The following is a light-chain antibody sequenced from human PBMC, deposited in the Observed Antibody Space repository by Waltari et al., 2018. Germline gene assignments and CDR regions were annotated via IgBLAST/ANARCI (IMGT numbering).Light chain of an antibody. Sequence: ELVLTQSPGTLSLSPGERDTLSCSASQSVSSSYLAWYQQKPGQAPRLLISGASSRANAIPDRFSGRGSGTDFTLTIRSLEPEDFAVYYCQQYGSSPRPFGQGTKVEIK. V-gene: IGKV3-20*01. CDR2: GAS. CDR3: QQYGSSPRP. CDR1: QSVSSSY. J-gene: IGKJ1*01.